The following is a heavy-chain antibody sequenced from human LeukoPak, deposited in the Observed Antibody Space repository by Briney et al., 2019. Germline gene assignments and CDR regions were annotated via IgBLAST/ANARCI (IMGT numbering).Heavy chain of an antibody. V-gene: IGHV1-46*01. CDR3: ARRYARSSPDDAFDI. J-gene: IGHJ3*02. Sequence: GASVKVSCKASGYTFINSYLHWVRQAPGQRLEWMAIIIPGSGTTTYAQRFQGRVTMTRDMSTSTVYMELSSLRSEDTAVYYCARRYARSSPDDAFDIWGQGTMVTVSS. CDR2: IIPGSGTT. D-gene: IGHD1-26*01. CDR1: GYTFINSY.